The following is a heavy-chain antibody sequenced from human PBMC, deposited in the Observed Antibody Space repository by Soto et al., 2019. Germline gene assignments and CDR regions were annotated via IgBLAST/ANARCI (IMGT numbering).Heavy chain of an antibody. Sequence: GESLKISCKGSGYSFTSYWISWVRQMPGKGLEWMGRIDPSDSYTNYSPSFQGHVTISADKSISTAYLQWSSLKASDTAMYYCARLPVVAANPDYFDYWGQGTLVTVSS. CDR3: ARLPVVAANPDYFDY. CDR2: IDPSDSYT. V-gene: IGHV5-10-1*01. J-gene: IGHJ4*02. CDR1: GYSFTSYW. D-gene: IGHD2-15*01.